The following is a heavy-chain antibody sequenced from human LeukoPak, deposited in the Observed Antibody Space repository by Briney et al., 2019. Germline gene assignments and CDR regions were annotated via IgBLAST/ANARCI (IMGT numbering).Heavy chain of an antibody. J-gene: IGHJ6*03. CDR1: GFTFSSYW. Sequence: HPGGPLRLSCAASGFTFSSYWMSWVRQAPGKGLEWVANIKQDGSEKYYVDSVKGRFTISRDNAKNSLYLQMNSLRAEDTAVYYCARGLSATAYYYYYMDVRGNGTTVTISS. CDR2: IKQDGSEK. D-gene: IGHD2-21*02. CDR3: ARGLSATAYYYYYMDV. V-gene: IGHV3-7*01.